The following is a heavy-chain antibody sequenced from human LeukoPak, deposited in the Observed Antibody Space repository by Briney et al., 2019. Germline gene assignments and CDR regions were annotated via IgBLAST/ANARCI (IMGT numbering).Heavy chain of an antibody. CDR3: ARERQDTIIHSGAFDI. J-gene: IGHJ3*02. V-gene: IGHV3-30-3*01. D-gene: IGHD3-10*01. CDR2: IANDGSHT. CDR1: GFTFSNYF. Sequence: GGSLRLSCAASGFTFSNYFMHCVRQAPGKGLEWVADIANDGSHTFYVESVKGRFTISRDNSKNTLYLQMNSLRVVDTAVYFCARERQDTIIHSGAFDIWGQGTMVTVSS.